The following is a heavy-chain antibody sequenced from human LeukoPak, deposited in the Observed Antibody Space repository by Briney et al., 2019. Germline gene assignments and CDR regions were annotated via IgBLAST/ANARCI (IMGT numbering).Heavy chain of an antibody. CDR2: IYTGDSDT. Sequence: GEFLKIACKGSGYSFTSYWIGWVRQMPGKRLEWMGIIYTGDSDTRYSPSFQGQVTISADKSISTAYLQWSSLKASDTAMYYCARVVPAAILNFDYWGQGTLVTVSS. CDR1: GYSFTSYW. V-gene: IGHV5-51*03. CDR3: ARVVPAAILNFDY. J-gene: IGHJ4*02. D-gene: IGHD2-2*02.